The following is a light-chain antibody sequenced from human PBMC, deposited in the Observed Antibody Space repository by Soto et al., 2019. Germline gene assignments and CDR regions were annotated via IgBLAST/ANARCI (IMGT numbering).Light chain of an antibody. V-gene: IGKV3-15*01. CDR1: QSVSSN. CDR2: GAS. Sequence: EIVMTQSPATLSVSPGERATLSCRASQSVSSNLAWYQQKPGQAPRLLIYGASTRATGIPARFSGSGSGTEFTLTISSLQSEDFAVYCCQQYNNWLLLTFGGGTKVEIK. J-gene: IGKJ4*01. CDR3: QQYNNWLLLT.